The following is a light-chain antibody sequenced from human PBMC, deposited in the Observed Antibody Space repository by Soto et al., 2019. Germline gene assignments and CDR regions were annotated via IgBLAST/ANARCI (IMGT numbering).Light chain of an antibody. CDR1: QSVSSY. Sequence: EIVLTQSPATLSLSPGERATLSCRASQSVSSYLAWYQQKPGQAPRLLIYDASNRATGIPARFSGSGSGTDFTLTISNLEPEDSAVYYCQQYYTTPPTFCLGTKVEVK. CDR2: DAS. J-gene: IGKJ1*01. V-gene: IGKV3-11*01. CDR3: QQYYTTPPT.